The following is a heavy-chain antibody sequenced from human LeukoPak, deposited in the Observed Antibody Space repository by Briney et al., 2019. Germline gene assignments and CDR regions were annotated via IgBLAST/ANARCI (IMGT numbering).Heavy chain of an antibody. D-gene: IGHD3-22*01. Sequence: GESLKIPCKGSGNSFTTYWIGWVRQMPGKGLEWMGIIFPADSETTYSPSFQGQVTISVDKSISTAYLQWSSLKASDTAMYYCARHPRLSMIVVVTPDAFDIWGQGTLVTVSS. CDR2: IFPADSET. CDR3: ARHPRLSMIVVVTPDAFDI. J-gene: IGHJ3*02. V-gene: IGHV5-51*01. CDR1: GNSFTTYW.